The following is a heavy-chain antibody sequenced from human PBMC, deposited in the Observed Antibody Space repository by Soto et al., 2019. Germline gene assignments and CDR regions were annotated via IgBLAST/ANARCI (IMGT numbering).Heavy chain of an antibody. V-gene: IGHV3-7*01. D-gene: IGHD1-1*01. CDR3: ARGIDDNASFGMDV. Sequence: GGSLRLSCAASRFTFSSYWMSWVRQAPGRVLEWVANIKEDGSDKYYADSVKGRFTISRDNAKKSLYVQMNSLRVEDTAVYYCARGIDDNASFGMDVWGQGTTVTVSS. CDR1: RFTFSSYW. J-gene: IGHJ6*02. CDR2: IKEDGSDK.